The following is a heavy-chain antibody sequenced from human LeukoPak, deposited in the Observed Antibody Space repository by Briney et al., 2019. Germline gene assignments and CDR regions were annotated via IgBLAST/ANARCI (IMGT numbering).Heavy chain of an antibody. J-gene: IGHJ5*02. V-gene: IGHV1-24*01. CDR1: GYTLTELS. CDR3: AQEYYDILTGYTWFDP. CDR2: FDSEDGET. D-gene: IGHD3-9*01. Sequence: ASVKVSCKVSGYTLTELSMHWVRRAPGKGLEWMGGFDSEDGETIYAQKFQGRVTMTEDTSTGTAYMELSSLRSEDTAVYYCAQEYYDILTGYTWFDPWGQGTLVTVSS.